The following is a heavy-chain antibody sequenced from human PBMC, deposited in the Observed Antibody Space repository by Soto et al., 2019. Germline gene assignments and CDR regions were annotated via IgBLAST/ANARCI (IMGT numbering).Heavy chain of an antibody. D-gene: IGHD3-3*01. CDR2: ISAYNGNT. J-gene: IGHJ4*02. V-gene: IGHV1-18*01. CDR1: GYTFTSYG. Sequence: QVRLVQSGAEVKKPGASVKASCKASGYTFTSYGISWVRQPPGQGLEWMGWISAYNGNTNYAQKLQGRVTMTTDTCTSTAYIELRSLRSDDTAVYSCARDGGGTIFGVVASDVFDYWGQGPLVTASS. CDR3: ARDGGGTIFGVVASDVFDY.